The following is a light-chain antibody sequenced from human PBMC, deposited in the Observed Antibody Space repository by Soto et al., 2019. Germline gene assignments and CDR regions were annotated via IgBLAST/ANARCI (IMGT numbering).Light chain of an antibody. CDR1: QSLLYSNGYNY. CDR3: MQTLQSPLT. J-gene: IGKJ4*01. CDR2: LGS. V-gene: IGKV2-28*01. Sequence: DIVMTPSPLSLPVTPGEPASISCRSSQSLLYSNGYNYLDWYLQKPGQSPQLLIYLGSNRASGVPARFSGSGSGTDFTLKISSVEAEDVGIYYCMQTLQSPLTFGGGTKVEIK.